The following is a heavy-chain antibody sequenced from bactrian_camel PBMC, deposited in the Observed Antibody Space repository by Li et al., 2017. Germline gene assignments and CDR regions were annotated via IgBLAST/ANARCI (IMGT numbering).Heavy chain of an antibody. V-gene: IGHV3S53*01. Sequence: HVQLVESGGGLVQPGGSLRLSCVASGYDPRNFCMGWFRGDDREGLAGLDSDGLAIYANKVKGRFTITFDSAKRTLYLQMNDLKPEDTARYYCGANRRSGTGYCNPRLRPFYGMTSWGEGTQVTVS. CDR1: GYDPRNFC. CDR3: GANRRSGTGYCNPRLRPFYGMTS. D-gene: IGHD7*01. J-gene: IGHJ4*01. CDR2: LDSDGLA.